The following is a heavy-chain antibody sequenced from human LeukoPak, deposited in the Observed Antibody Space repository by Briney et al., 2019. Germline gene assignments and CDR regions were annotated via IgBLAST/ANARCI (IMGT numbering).Heavy chain of an antibody. Sequence: GGSLRLSCAASGFTFSNYGMHWVREAPGKGLEWVAVISYDESDKYYADSVKGRFTISRDNSKNTLYLQMNSLRPEDTAVYYCAKGVVAATNAAYYGMDVWGQGTTVTVSS. CDR1: GFTFSNYG. CDR3: AKGVVAATNAAYYGMDV. D-gene: IGHD2-15*01. V-gene: IGHV3-30*18. CDR2: ISYDESDK. J-gene: IGHJ6*02.